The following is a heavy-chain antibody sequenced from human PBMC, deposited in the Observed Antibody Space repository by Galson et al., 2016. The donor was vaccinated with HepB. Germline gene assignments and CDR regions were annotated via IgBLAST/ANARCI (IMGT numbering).Heavy chain of an antibody. CDR1: GYTFTSYG. CDR3: ARETRTKANSYYYGMDV. CDR2: ISAYNGKT. D-gene: IGHD1-14*01. Sequence: SVKVSCKASGYTFTSYGISWVRQAPGQGLEWMGGISAYNGKTNYAQKLQGRVTMTTDTSTSTAYMELRSLRSDDTAVYYCARETRTKANSYYYGMDVWGKGTTVTVSS. J-gene: IGHJ6*04. V-gene: IGHV1-18*01.